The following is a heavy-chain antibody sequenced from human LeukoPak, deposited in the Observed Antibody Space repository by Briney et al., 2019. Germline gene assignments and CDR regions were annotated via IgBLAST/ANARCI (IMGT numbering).Heavy chain of an antibody. CDR3: AEDYGGNSAGV. Sequence: SETLSLTCTVSGGSISSGGYYWSWIRQPPGKGLEWIGEINHSGSTNYNPSLKSRATISVDTSKNQFSLKLSSVTAADTAVYYCAEDYGGNSAGVWGQGTLVTVSS. CDR1: GGSISSGGYY. D-gene: IGHD4-23*01. J-gene: IGHJ4*02. V-gene: IGHV4-39*07. CDR2: INHSGST.